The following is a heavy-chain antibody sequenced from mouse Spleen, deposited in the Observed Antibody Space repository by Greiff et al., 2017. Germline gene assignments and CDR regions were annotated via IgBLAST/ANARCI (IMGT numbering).Heavy chain of an antibody. D-gene: IGHD1-1*01. Sequence: VQLKESGAELVRPGALVKLSCKASGFNIKDYYMHWVKQRPEQGLEWIGWIDPENGNTIYDPKFQGKASITADTSSNTAYLQLSSLTSEDTAVYYCARGSTVVEDYWGQGTTLTVSS. J-gene: IGHJ2*01. V-gene: IGHV14-1*02. CDR1: GFNIKDYY. CDR3: ARGSTVVEDY. CDR2: IDPENGNT.